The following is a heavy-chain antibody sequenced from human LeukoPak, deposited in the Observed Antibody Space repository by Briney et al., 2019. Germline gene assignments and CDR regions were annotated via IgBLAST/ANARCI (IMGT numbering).Heavy chain of an antibody. CDR2: IIPILGIA. V-gene: IGHV1-69*04. D-gene: IGHD2-2*01. CDR3: ARDGYSVPAAKDY. CDR1: GGSFSSYA. J-gene: IGHJ4*02. Sequence: ASVKVSCKASGGSFSSYAISWVRQAPGQGLEWMGRIIPILGIANYAQKLQGRVTMTTDTSTSTAYMELRSLRSDDTAVYYCARDGYSVPAAKDYWGREPWSPSPQ.